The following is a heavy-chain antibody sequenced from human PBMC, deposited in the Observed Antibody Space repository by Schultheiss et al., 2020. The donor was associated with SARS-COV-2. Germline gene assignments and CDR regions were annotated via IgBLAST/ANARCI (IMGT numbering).Heavy chain of an antibody. D-gene: IGHD1-20*01. CDR3: ASGSYNWSSPDFDY. Sequence: GGSLRLSCAASGFTFSSSWMHWVRQAPGKGLVWVSRINSDGSTTFYADSVKGRFTISRDNAKKTLYLQMNSLSAEDTAVYYCASGSYNWSSPDFDYWGQGTLVTVS. V-gene: IGHV3-74*01. CDR2: INSDGSTT. CDR1: GFTFSSSW. J-gene: IGHJ4*02.